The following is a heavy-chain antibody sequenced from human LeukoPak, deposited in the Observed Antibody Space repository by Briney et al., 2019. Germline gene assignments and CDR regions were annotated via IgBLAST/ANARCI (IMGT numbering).Heavy chain of an antibody. J-gene: IGHJ5*02. D-gene: IGHD2-8*01. CDR2: IYHSGST. V-gene: IGHV4-38-2*02. CDR3: ARTRLGVSLPSVLGGGWFDP. Sequence: SETLSLTCTVSGYSISSGYYWGWIRQPPGKGLEWIGSIYHSGSTYYNPSLEGRVTISLDKSKNQFSLTMTSVTASDTAVYYCARTRLGVSLPSVLGGGWFDPWGQGTLVTVSS. CDR1: GYSISSGYY.